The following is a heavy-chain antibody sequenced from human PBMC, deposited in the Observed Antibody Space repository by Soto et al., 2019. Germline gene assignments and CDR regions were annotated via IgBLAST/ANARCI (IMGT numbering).Heavy chain of an antibody. J-gene: IGHJ4*02. Sequence: GASVKVSCKTSGGTFSNDIITWVRQAPGQGLEWMGRIIPLLDTTNYAQKFQGRVTITADKSTGTAYMELNRLRSEDTAVYYCAKAQSSTWQFDYWGPGTPVTVSS. D-gene: IGHD6-13*01. CDR1: GGTFSNDI. V-gene: IGHV1-69*08. CDR2: IIPLLDTT. CDR3: AKAQSSTWQFDY.